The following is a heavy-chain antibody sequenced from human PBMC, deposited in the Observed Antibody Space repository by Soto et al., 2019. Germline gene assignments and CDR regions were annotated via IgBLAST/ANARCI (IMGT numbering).Heavy chain of an antibody. CDR3: ARVGGGSSGWFWGVDAFDI. CDR1: GYTFTGYY. Sequence: ASVKVSCKASGYTFTGYYMHWVRQAPGQGLEWMGWINPNSGGTNYAQKFQGRVTMTRDTSISTAHMELSRLRSDDTAVYYCARVGGGSSGWFWGVDAFDIWGQGTMVT. CDR2: INPNSGGT. V-gene: IGHV1-2*02. D-gene: IGHD6-19*01. J-gene: IGHJ3*02.